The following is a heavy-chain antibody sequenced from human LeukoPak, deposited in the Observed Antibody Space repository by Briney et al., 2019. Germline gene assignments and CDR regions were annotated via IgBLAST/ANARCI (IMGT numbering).Heavy chain of an antibody. CDR2: INPNSGGT. CDR3: ARAGGYCSSTSCPGNWFDP. V-gene: IGHV1-2*02. J-gene: IGHJ5*02. CDR1: GYTFTGYY. Sequence: GASVKVSCKASGYTFTGYYMHWVRQAPGQGLEWMGWINPNSGGTNYAQKFQGRVTMTRDTSISTAYMELSRLRSDDTAVYYCARAGGYCSSTSCPGNWFDPWGQGTLVTVSS. D-gene: IGHD2-2*01.